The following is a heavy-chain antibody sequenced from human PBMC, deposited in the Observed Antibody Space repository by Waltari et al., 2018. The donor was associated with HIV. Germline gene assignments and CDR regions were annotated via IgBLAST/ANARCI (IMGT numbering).Heavy chain of an antibody. J-gene: IGHJ3*01. CDR2: FNPIFGAV. CDR1: GGAFHTFA. V-gene: IGHV1-69*01. D-gene: IGHD3-10*01. Sequence: QVQLEQARAETKKPGSSVKVSCKASGGAFHTFAFKWVRQAPGQGLQWVGGFNPIFGAVKNEQIFQESLTITADASTATVYMELRSLSADDTAIYYGARSDVGELVRGQRAFDVWGQGTMV. CDR3: ARSDVGELVRGQRAFDV.